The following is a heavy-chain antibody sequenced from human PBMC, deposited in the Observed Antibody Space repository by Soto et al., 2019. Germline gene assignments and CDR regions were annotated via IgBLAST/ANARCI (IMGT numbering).Heavy chain of an antibody. CDR2: IYYSGST. CDR3: ARAPPYYYDSSGYYGPFDY. V-gene: IGHV4-59*01. Sequence: PSETLSLTCTASGGSISSYYWSWIRQPPGKGLEWIGYIYYSGSTNYNPSLKSRVTISVDTSKNQFSLKLSSVTAADTAVYYCARAPPYYYDSSGYYGPFDYWGQGTLVTVSS. CDR1: GGSISSYY. J-gene: IGHJ4*02. D-gene: IGHD3-22*01.